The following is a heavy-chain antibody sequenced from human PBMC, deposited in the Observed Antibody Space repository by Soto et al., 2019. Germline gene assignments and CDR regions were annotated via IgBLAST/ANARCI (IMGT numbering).Heavy chain of an antibody. D-gene: IGHD2-2*02. J-gene: IGHJ6*02. CDR1: GGTFSSYA. Sequence: KVSCKASGGTFSSYAISWVRQAPGQGLEWMGGIIPIFGTANYAQKFQGRVTITADESTSTAYMELSSLRSEDTAVYYCARERVVVPAAILHYYYGMDVWGQGTTVTVSS. V-gene: IGHV1-69*01. CDR2: IIPIFGTA. CDR3: ARERVVVPAAILHYYYGMDV.